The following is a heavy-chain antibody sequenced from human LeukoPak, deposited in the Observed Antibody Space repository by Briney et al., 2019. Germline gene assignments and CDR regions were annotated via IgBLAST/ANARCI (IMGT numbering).Heavy chain of an antibody. Sequence: PGRSLRLSCTASGFTFGDHAMSWVRQAPGKGLEWVGFIRSKAYGGTTEYAASVKGRFPISRDDSKSMANLQMYSLKTEDTAVYYCRRVLDWFDPWGQGTLVTVSS. CDR2: IRSKAYGGTT. J-gene: IGHJ5*02. CDR3: RRVLDWFDP. V-gene: IGHV3-49*04. CDR1: GFTFGDHA. D-gene: IGHD2-8*02.